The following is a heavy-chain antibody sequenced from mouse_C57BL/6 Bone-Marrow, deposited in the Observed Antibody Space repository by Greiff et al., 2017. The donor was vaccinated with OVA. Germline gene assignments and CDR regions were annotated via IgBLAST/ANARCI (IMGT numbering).Heavy chain of an antibody. CDR3: ARHGGSPFWYFDV. D-gene: IGHD1-1*02. CDR1: GFTFSDYY. V-gene: IGHV5-12*01. CDR2: ISNGGGST. J-gene: IGHJ1*03. Sequence: EVHLVESGGGLVQPGGSLKLSCAASGFTFSDYYMYWVRQTPEKRLEWVAYISNGGGSTYYPDTVKGRFTISRDNAKNTLYLQMSRLKSEDTAMYYCARHGGSPFWYFDVWGTGTTVTVSS.